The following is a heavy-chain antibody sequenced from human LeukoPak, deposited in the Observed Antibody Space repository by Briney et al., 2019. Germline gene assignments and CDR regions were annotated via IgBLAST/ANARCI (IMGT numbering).Heavy chain of an antibody. CDR1: GGSISSYY. Sequence: KPSETLSLTCTVSGGSISSYYWSWIRQPPGKGLEWIGHIYYSGSTNYNPSLKSRVTISVDTSKNQFSLKLSSVTAADTAVYYCARGEDEKYSSSWYRYWGQGTLVTVSS. J-gene: IGHJ4*02. D-gene: IGHD6-13*01. CDR3: ARGEDEKYSSSWYRY. V-gene: IGHV4-59*01. CDR2: IYYSGST.